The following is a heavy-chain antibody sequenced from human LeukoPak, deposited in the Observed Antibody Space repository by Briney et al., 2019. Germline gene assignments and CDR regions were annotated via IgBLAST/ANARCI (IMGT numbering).Heavy chain of an antibody. CDR3: ASLYDSSGYYYFWDY. Sequence: SETLSLTCAVYGGSFSGYYWSWIRQPPGKGLEWIGEINHSGSTNYNPSLKSRVTISVDTSKNQFSLKLSSVTAADTAVYYCASLYDSSGYYYFWDYWGQGTLVTVSS. D-gene: IGHD3-22*01. V-gene: IGHV4-34*01. J-gene: IGHJ4*02. CDR1: GGSFSGYY. CDR2: INHSGST.